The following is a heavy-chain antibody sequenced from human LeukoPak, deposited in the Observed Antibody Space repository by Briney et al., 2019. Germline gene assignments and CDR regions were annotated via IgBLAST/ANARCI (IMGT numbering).Heavy chain of an antibody. CDR2: INPNSGGT. J-gene: IGHJ4*02. CDR1: GYTFTGYY. V-gene: IGHV1-2*02. CDR3: ASGVVPAAPYYFDY. D-gene: IGHD2-2*01. Sequence: ASAKVSCKASGYTFTGYYMHWVRQAPGQGLEWMGWINPNSGGTNYAQKFQGRVTMTRDTSISTAYMELSRLRFDDTAVYYCASGVVPAAPYYFDYWGQGTLVTVSS.